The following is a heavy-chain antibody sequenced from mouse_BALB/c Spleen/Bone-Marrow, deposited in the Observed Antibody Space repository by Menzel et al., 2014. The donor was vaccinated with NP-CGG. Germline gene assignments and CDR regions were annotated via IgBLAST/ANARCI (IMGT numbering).Heavy chain of an antibody. CDR1: GYTFTDHA. J-gene: IGHJ3*01. V-gene: IGHV1S53*02. D-gene: IGHD4-1*01. CDR3: KRSLGRFAY. CDR2: ISPGDGVI. Sequence: QVQLQQSDAELVKPGASVKISCKASGYTFTDHAIHWVKQKPEQGLEWIGYISPGDGVIKYNEKFKGKAILTADKSSSTAYMQLNSLTYEDSAVYFCKRSLGRFAYWGQGTLVTVSA.